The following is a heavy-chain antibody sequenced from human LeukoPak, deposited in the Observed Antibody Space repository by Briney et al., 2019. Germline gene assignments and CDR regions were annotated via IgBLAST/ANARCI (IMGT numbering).Heavy chain of an antibody. CDR2: ISYDGSNK. Sequence: GGSLRLSCAASGFTFSSYGMHWVRQAPGKGLEWVAVISYDGSNKYYADSVKGRFTISRDNSKNTLYLQMNSLRAEDMAVYYCAKDGSSWYYFDYWGQGTLVTVSS. CDR3: AKDGSSWYYFDY. V-gene: IGHV3-30*18. J-gene: IGHJ4*02. CDR1: GFTFSSYG. D-gene: IGHD6-13*01.